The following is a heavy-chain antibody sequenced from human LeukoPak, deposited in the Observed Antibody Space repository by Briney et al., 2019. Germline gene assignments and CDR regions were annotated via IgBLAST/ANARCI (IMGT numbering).Heavy chain of an antibody. Sequence: SETLSLTCTVSGGSISSTSYYWGWLRQPPGTGLEWIGSMYYSGNTYYNPSLKSRVTISIDTSKNQFSLKLSSITAADTAVYYCARDWRINWFDPWGQGTLVTVSS. CDR3: ARDWRINWFDP. D-gene: IGHD2/OR15-2a*01. CDR2: MYYSGNT. J-gene: IGHJ5*02. CDR1: GGSISSTSYY. V-gene: IGHV4-39*07.